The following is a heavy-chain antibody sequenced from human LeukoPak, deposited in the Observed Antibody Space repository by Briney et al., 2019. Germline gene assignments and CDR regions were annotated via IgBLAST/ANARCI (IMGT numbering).Heavy chain of an antibody. CDR3: ARDLYRIVVVPHYFDY. CDR1: GFTFSSCG. CDR2: ISSSSSYI. J-gene: IGHJ4*02. Sequence: PGGSLRLSCAASGFTFSSCGMNWVRRAPGKGLEWVSSISSSSSYIYYADSVKGRFTISRDNAKNSLYLQMNSLRAEDTAVYYCARDLYRIVVVPHYFDYWGQGTLVTVSS. V-gene: IGHV3-21*01. D-gene: IGHD3-22*01.